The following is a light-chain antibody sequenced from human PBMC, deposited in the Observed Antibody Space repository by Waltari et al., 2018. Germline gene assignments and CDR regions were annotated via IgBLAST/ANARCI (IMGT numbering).Light chain of an antibody. CDR3: QQYGSSPLMYT. J-gene: IGKJ2*01. Sequence: EIVLTQSPGTLSLSPGERATLPCRASQCVSSSYVAWYQQKPGQAPRLLIYGASSRATGIPDRFSGSGSGTDFTLTISRLEPEDFAVYYCQQYGSSPLMYTFGQGTKLEIK. CDR2: GAS. V-gene: IGKV3-20*01. CDR1: QCVSSSY.